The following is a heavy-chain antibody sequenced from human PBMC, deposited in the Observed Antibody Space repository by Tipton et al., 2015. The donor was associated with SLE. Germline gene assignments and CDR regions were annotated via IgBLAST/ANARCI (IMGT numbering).Heavy chain of an antibody. D-gene: IGHD3-10*01. CDR3: ARDYYGSGFDAFDI. CDR1: GVSITNYHSY. V-gene: IGHV4-61*10. Sequence: TLSLTCSVSGVSITNYHSYWDWFRQTAGKGLEWIGYIYYSGSTNYNPSLKSRVTISVDTSKNQFSLKLSSVTAADTAVYYCARDYYGSGFDAFDIWGQGTMVTVSS. CDR2: IYYSGST. J-gene: IGHJ3*02.